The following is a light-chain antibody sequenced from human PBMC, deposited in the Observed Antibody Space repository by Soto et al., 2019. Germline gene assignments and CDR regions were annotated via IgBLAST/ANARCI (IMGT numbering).Light chain of an antibody. CDR1: SGHSSYI. J-gene: IGLJ3*02. CDR3: ETWDSNTRV. CDR2: LEGSGSY. V-gene: IGLV4-60*03. Sequence: QSVLTQSSSASASLGSSVKLTCTLSSGHSSYIIAWHQQQPGKAPRYLMKLEGSGSYNKWSGVPDRFSASSSGADRYLTISNLQSEDEADYYCETWDSNTRVFGGGTKLTVL.